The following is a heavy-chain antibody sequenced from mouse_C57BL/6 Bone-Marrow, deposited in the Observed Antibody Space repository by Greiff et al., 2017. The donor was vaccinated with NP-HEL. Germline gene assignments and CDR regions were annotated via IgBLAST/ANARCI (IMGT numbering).Heavy chain of an antibody. CDR2: INYDGSST. V-gene: IGHV5-16*01. CDR1: GFTFSDYY. D-gene: IGHD1-1*01. J-gene: IGHJ1*03. Sequence: EVKLVESEGGLVQPGSSMKLSCTASGFTFSDYYMAWVRQVPEKGLEWVANINYDGSSTYYLDSLKSRFIISRDNAKNMLYLQMSSLKSEDTATYYCARDRIYYGSSHWYFDVWGTGTTVTVSS. CDR3: ARDRIYYGSSHWYFDV.